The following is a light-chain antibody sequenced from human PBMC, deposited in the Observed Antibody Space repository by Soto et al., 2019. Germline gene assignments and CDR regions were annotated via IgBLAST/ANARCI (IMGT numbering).Light chain of an antibody. J-gene: IGKJ2*01. CDR2: GAS. V-gene: IGKV3-15*01. CDR1: QSVRSN. CDR3: QQYNDWPRGYT. Sequence: EIVMTQSPATLSVSPGERATLSCRASQSVRSNLAWYQQKPGQAPRLLIYGASTRATGIPVRFSASGSGTEFTLTISSLQSEDFAVYYCQQYNDWPRGYTFGQGTKLEIK.